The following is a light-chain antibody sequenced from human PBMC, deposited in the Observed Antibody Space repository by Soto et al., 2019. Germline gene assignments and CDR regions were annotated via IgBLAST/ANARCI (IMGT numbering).Light chain of an antibody. CDR3: SSFAGSNNFPYV. V-gene: IGLV2-8*01. J-gene: IGLJ1*01. CDR1: SSDVGAYDY. CDR2: EIN. Sequence: QSVLTQPPSASGSPGQSVTISCTGTSSDVGAYDYVSWNQQHPGKAPKLMIYEINKRPSGVPDRFSGSKSGNTASLTVSGLQAEDEADYYCSSFAGSNNFPYVFGNGTKVTVL.